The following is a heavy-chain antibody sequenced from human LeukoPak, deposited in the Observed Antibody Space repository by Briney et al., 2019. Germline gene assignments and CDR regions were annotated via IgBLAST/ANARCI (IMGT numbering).Heavy chain of an antibody. J-gene: IGHJ4*02. CDR3: PRGLVSVGLYFDY. Sequence: PGGSLRLSCAASGFTFSTYAMHWVRQAPGKGLEWVAVISYDGSNKYYADSVKGRFTISRDNSKNTLYLQMNSLRPEDTAVYYCPRGLVSVGLYFDYWGQGTLVTVSS. D-gene: IGHD2-2*01. CDR1: GFTFSTYA. V-gene: IGHV3-30-3*01. CDR2: ISYDGSNK.